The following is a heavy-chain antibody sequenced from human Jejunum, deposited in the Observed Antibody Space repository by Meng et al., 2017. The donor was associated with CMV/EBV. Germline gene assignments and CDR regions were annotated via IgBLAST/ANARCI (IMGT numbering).Heavy chain of an antibody. CDR1: GYPFTSYA. J-gene: IGHJ4*02. CDR2: IDPNTGNP. Sequence: QVELVQSRSDLKQPGASVKVSCRPSGYPFTSYAINWVRQAPGQGPDWMGWIDPNTGNPTYDQGFTGRFVFSLDTSVSTAYLQINSLRADDTAVYYCARDSPLDGYSLLNYWGQGTLVTVSS. CDR3: ARDSPLDGYSLLNY. V-gene: IGHV7-4-1*02. D-gene: IGHD5-24*01.